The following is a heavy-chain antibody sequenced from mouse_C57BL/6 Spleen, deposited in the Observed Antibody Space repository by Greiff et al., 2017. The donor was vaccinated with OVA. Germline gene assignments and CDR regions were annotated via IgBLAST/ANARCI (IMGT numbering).Heavy chain of an antibody. CDR3: TRGYYYGSRNWYFDV. J-gene: IGHJ1*03. CDR1: GFTFSDAW. CDR2: IRNKANNHAT. Sequence: EVQLVESGGGLVQPGGSMKLSCAASGFTFSDAWMDWVRQSPEKGLEWVAEIRNKANNHATYYAESVKGRFTISRDDSKSSVYLQMNSLRAEDTGIYYCTRGYYYGSRNWYFDVWGTGTTVTVSS. D-gene: IGHD1-1*01. V-gene: IGHV6-6*01.